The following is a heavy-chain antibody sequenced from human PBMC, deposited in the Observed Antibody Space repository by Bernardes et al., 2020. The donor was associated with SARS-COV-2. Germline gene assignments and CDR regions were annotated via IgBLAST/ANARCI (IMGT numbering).Heavy chain of an antibody. CDR1: GFTFSDSA. Sequence: GSLRLSCAASGFTFSDSALSWVRQAPGKGLEWVSAISSRGDDTDYADSVKGRFTISRDNSKNTLYLQMNSLRTEDTAVYYCAKDQGRQLGHNWFDPWGQGTLVTVSS. V-gene: IGHV3-23*01. J-gene: IGHJ5*02. CDR3: AKDQGRQLGHNWFDP. D-gene: IGHD1-1*01. CDR2: ISSRGDDT.